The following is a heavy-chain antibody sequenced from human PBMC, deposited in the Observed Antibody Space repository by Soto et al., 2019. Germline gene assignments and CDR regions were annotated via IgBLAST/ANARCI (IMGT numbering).Heavy chain of an antibody. V-gene: IGHV1-3*01. D-gene: IGHD3-3*01. CDR1: GYTFTSYA. CDR3: ARQDSDFWSGYPRKNNWFDP. J-gene: IGHJ5*02. CDR2: INAGNGNT. Sequence: GASVKVSCKASGYTFTSYAMHGVRQAPGQRLEWMGWINAGNGNTKYSQKFQGRVTITRDTSASTAYMELSSPRSEDTAVYYCARQDSDFWSGYPRKNNWFDPWGQGTLVTVSS.